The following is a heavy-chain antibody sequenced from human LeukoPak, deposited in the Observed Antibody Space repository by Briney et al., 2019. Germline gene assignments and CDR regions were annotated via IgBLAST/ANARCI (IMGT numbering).Heavy chain of an antibody. Sequence: GSLRLSCVASGFSFTSSWMTWVRQAPGKGLEWVANIAGDESQKRYMDSVKGRFTISRDNAKNSLYLQLNSLRAEDTAIYYCVRDLSPVSDRNVWYDALDIWGQGTMVTVSS. D-gene: IGHD1-1*01. V-gene: IGHV3-7*01. CDR1: GFSFTSSW. CDR3: VRDLSPVSDRNVWYDALDI. CDR2: IAGDESQK. J-gene: IGHJ3*02.